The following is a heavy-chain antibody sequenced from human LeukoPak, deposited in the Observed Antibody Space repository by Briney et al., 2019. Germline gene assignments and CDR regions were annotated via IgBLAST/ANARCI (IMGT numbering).Heavy chain of an antibody. CDR3: ATYSDGWHYFDY. CDR2: IYHSGST. CDR1: GGSISSGGYY. D-gene: IGHD5-24*01. Sequence: SETLSLTCTVSGGSISSGGYYWSWIRQPPGKGLEWIGYIYHSGSTYYNPSLKSRVTISVDRSKNQFSLKLSSVTAADTAVYYCATYSDGWHYFDYWGQGTLVTVSS. J-gene: IGHJ4*02. V-gene: IGHV4-30-2*01.